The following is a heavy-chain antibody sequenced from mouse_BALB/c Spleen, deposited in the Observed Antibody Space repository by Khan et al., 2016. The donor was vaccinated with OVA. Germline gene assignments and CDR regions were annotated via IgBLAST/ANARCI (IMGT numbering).Heavy chain of an antibody. CDR3: ARAYFGNYEFAY. CDR1: GYTFTSYW. Sequence: QVRLQQSGAELVKPGASVKLSCKTSGYTFTSYWIQWVKQRPGQGLGWIGEIFPGTGTTYYNENFKGKATLTVDTSSSTAFMQLRSLTSEDSAVDFCARAYFGNYEFAYWGQGTLVTVSA. D-gene: IGHD2-10*01. V-gene: IGHV1S132*01. J-gene: IGHJ3*01. CDR2: IFPGTGTT.